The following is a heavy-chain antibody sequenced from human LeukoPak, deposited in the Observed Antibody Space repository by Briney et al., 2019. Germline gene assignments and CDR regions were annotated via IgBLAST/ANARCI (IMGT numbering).Heavy chain of an antibody. V-gene: IGHV4-38-2*01. CDR2: IYHSGST. Sequence: SETLPLTCAVSGYSTSSGYYWGWIRQPPGKGLEWIGSIYHSGSTYYNPSLKSRVTISVDTSKNQFSLKLSSVTAADTAVYYCARGGNYDILAGYYGNHFDYWGQGTLVTVSS. D-gene: IGHD3-9*01. CDR1: GYSTSSGYY. CDR3: ARGGNYDILAGYYGNHFDY. J-gene: IGHJ4*02.